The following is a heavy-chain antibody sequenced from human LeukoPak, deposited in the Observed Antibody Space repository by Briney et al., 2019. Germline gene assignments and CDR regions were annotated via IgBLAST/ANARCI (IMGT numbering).Heavy chain of an antibody. CDR3: AKGPLPAARYYFDY. CDR2: ISAYNGNT. V-gene: IGHV1-18*01. J-gene: IGHJ4*02. CDR1: GYTFTSYG. D-gene: IGHD2-2*01. Sequence: ASVKVSCKASGYTFTSYGISWVRQAPGQGLEWMGWISAYNGNTNYAQKLQGRVTMTTDTSTSTAYMELRSLRSDDTAVYYCAKGPLPAARYYFDYWGQGTLVTVSS.